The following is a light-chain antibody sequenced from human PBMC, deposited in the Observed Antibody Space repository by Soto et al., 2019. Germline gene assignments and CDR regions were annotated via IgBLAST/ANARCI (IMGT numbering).Light chain of an antibody. CDR1: QSVSSNF. J-gene: IGKJ3*01. CDR2: GAF. CDR3: QQYGSLPRT. V-gene: IGKV3-20*01. Sequence: DIVLTQSPGTLSLSVGDRVTISCRASQSVSSNFLAWYQQKPGQAPRLLIYGAFSMATGIPDRFSGSGSGTDFTLTISRLEPEDFAVYYCQQYGSLPRTFGHGTKVDIK.